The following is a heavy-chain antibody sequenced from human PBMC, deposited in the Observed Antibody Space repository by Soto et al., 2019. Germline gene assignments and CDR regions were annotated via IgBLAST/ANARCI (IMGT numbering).Heavy chain of an antibody. Sequence: QVQLQESGPGLVKPSQTLSLTCTVSGGSISSGDYYWDWIRQPPGKGLEWIGSIYFSGTSYYSPSISSRAIISVGTSNNQFSLKLSSVTAADSDVYYCARGGRGACSSTSCGDAFDIWGQGPLVAVSS. V-gene: IGHV4-30-4*01. CDR1: GGSISSGDYY. J-gene: IGHJ3*02. CDR3: ARGGRGACSSTSCGDAFDI. D-gene: IGHD2-2*01. CDR2: IYFSGTS.